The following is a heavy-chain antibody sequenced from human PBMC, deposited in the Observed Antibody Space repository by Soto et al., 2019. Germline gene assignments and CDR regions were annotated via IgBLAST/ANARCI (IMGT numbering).Heavy chain of an antibody. Sequence: SAVKVSCKASGGTFSSHAISSVRLAPGQGLEWMGGIIPIFGTANYAQKFKGRFTITADESPSTAYMELSSLRSEDTAVYYCARPPVTGTTGDAFDIWGQGTMVTVSS. J-gene: IGHJ3*02. V-gene: IGHV1-69*13. CDR2: IIPIFGTA. CDR1: GGTFSSHA. D-gene: IGHD1-20*01. CDR3: ARPPVTGTTGDAFDI.